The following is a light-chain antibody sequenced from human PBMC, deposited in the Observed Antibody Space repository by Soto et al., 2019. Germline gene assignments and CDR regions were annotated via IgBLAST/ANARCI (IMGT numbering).Light chain of an antibody. CDR1: STDVGGYDY. J-gene: IGLJ1*01. CDR3: TSYAGGNNV. CDR2: EVI. Sequence: QSVLTQPPSASGSPGQSVTISCTGTSTDVGGYDYVSWYQQHTGKVPKLMIYEVIKRPSGVPDRFSGSKSGNTASLTVSGLQPEDEADYYCTSYAGGNNVFGTGTKLTVL. V-gene: IGLV2-8*01.